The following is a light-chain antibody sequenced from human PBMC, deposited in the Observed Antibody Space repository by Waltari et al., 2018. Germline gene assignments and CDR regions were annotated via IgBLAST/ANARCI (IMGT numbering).Light chain of an antibody. V-gene: IGLV2-14*03. J-gene: IGLJ1*01. CDR3: DSKSSSSPHV. CDR2: DVS. Sequence: QSALTQPASVSGSPGQSITISCLGTSSDIGGYNYVSWYQQHPGKAPKLMIFDVSNRPSGVSNRFSGSKSGNAASLTISGLQAEDEADYYCDSKSSSSPHVFGTGTKVTVL. CDR1: SSDIGGYNY.